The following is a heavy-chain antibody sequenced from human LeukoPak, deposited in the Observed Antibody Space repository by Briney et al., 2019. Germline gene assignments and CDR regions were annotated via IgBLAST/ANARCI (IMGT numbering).Heavy chain of an antibody. Sequence: EASVEVSCKASGFTFTSSAMQWVRQARGQRLEWIGWIVVGSGNTNYAQKFQERVTITRDMSTSTAYMELSSLRSEDTAVYYCAVDSSGHHDAFDIWGQGTMVTVSS. CDR3: AVDSSGHHDAFDI. CDR1: GFTFTSSA. J-gene: IGHJ3*02. CDR2: IVVGSGNT. V-gene: IGHV1-58*02. D-gene: IGHD3-22*01.